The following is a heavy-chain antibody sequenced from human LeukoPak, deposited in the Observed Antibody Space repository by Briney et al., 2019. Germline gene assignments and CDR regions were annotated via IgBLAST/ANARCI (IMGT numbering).Heavy chain of an antibody. CDR1: GFTFSSYG. CDR2: ISYDGSNK. V-gene: IGHV3-30*18. CDR3: ANFDYGGNADFQH. D-gene: IGHD4-23*01. J-gene: IGHJ1*01. Sequence: GGSLRLSCAASGFTFSSYGMHWVRQAPGKGLEWVAVISYDGSNKYYADSVKGRFTISRDNSKNTLYLQMNSLRAEDTAVYYCANFDYGGNADFQHWGQGTLVTVSS.